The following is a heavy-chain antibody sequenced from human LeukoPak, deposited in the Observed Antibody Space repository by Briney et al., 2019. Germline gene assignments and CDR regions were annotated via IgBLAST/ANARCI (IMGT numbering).Heavy chain of an antibody. CDR1: GFTFSNYC. V-gene: IGHV3-7*01. Sequence: AGGSLRLSCAASGFTFSNYCMTLVRQVPGKGLEWVASIKQDGSEKYFLDSVKGRFTISRDNAENSLYLQMNSLRAEDTAVYYCARVYYQDSGTSYRHLDYWGQGTLVTVSS. CDR3: ARVYYQDSGTSYRHLDY. J-gene: IGHJ4*02. CDR2: IKQDGSEK. D-gene: IGHD3-22*01.